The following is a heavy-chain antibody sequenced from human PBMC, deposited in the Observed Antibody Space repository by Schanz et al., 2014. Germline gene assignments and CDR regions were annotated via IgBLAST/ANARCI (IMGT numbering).Heavy chain of an antibody. CDR1: GYTFTSYD. V-gene: IGHV1-8*01. Sequence: QVQLVQSGVEVKRPGASVKVSCKASGYTFTSYDINWVRQATGQGLEWMGWMNSKTGNTGYAQRFQGRVTMTTDTSTGITSLELRNRKSDDTAVYYCARGLHYDVETSLRSYDAFDFWGQGTKVTVSP. J-gene: IGHJ3*01. D-gene: IGHD3-10*02. CDR2: MNSKTGNT. CDR3: ARGLHYDVETSLRSYDAFDF.